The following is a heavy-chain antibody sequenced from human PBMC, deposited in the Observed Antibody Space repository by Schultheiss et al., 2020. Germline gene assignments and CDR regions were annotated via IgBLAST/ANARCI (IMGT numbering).Heavy chain of an antibody. V-gene: IGHV4-39*07. Sequence: SQTLSLTCTVSGGSISSSSYYWGWIRQPPGKGLEWIGEINHSGSTNYNPSLKSRVTISVDKSKNQFSLKLSSVTAADTAVYYCARAGPGGRFLGYWGQGTLVTVSS. J-gene: IGHJ4*02. CDR1: GGSISSSSYY. CDR3: ARAGPGGRFLGY. CDR2: INHSGST. D-gene: IGHD3-3*01.